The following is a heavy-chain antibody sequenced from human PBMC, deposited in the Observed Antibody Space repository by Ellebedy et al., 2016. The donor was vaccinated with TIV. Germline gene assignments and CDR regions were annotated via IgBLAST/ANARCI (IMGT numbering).Heavy chain of an antibody. CDR1: GYTFTSYD. Sequence: ASVKVSXXASGYTFTSYDINWVRQATGQGLEWMGWMNPNSGNTGYAQKFQGRVTMTRNTSISTAYMELSSLRSEDTAVYYCARVSRHDYGDPDAFDIWGQGTMVTVSS. D-gene: IGHD4-17*01. V-gene: IGHV1-8*01. CDR2: MNPNSGNT. CDR3: ARVSRHDYGDPDAFDI. J-gene: IGHJ3*02.